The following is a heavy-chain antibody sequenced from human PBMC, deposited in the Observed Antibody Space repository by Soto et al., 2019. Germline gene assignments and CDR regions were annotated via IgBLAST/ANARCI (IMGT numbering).Heavy chain of an antibody. V-gene: IGHV3-23*01. Sequence: EVELLESGGGLVQPGGSLRLSCAASGFTFSSFSMTWVRQAPGKGLEWVSAISGSGGTTYYADSVKYRFTISRDNSKSTLFLQMHSLRAEDTAVYYCAKYGRDSSAWKADYWGQGTLVTVSS. D-gene: IGHD6-19*01. CDR1: GFTFSSFS. CDR2: ISGSGGTT. CDR3: AKYGRDSSAWKADY. J-gene: IGHJ4*02.